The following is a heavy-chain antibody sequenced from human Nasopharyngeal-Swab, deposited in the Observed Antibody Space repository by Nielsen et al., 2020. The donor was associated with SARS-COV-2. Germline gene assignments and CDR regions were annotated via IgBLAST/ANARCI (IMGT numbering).Heavy chain of an antibody. D-gene: IGHD2-8*01. Sequence: GESLKISCAASGFTFSSYSMNWVRQAPGKGLEWVSSISSSSSYIYYADSVKGRFTISRDNAKNSLYLQMNSPRAEDTAVYYCARDKECTNGVCYPIDYWGQGTLVTVSS. V-gene: IGHV3-21*01. J-gene: IGHJ4*02. CDR2: ISSSSSYI. CDR3: ARDKECTNGVCYPIDY. CDR1: GFTFSSYS.